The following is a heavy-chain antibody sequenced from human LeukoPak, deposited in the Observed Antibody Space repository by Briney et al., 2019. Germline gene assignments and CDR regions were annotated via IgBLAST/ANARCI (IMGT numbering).Heavy chain of an antibody. Sequence: SETLTLTCTVSGCSITSYYWRWVRQPPGKGLVWVGHIYYSGSTKYNPPFKSRVTISLDTSKTQFSLKLSSVTAADTAMYYCATALEWSYYYYYLAVWGKGTTVTVSS. CDR2: IYYSGST. J-gene: IGHJ6*03. CDR3: ATALEWSYYYYYLAV. CDR1: GCSITSYY. V-gene: IGHV4-59*12. D-gene: IGHD3-3*01.